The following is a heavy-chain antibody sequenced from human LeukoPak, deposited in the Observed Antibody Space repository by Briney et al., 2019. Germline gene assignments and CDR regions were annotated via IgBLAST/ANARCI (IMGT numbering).Heavy chain of an antibody. CDR1: GGSISSYY. D-gene: IGHD2-15*01. Sequence: SETLSLTCTVSGGSISSYYWIWIRQPPGKGVEWIGYIYYSGSTNYNPSLKSRVTISADTSKNQFSLKLSSVTAADTAVYYCARIGVVVVAATPNWYFDLWGRGTLVTVSS. J-gene: IGHJ2*01. CDR3: ARIGVVVVAATPNWYFDL. V-gene: IGHV4-59*01. CDR2: IYYSGST.